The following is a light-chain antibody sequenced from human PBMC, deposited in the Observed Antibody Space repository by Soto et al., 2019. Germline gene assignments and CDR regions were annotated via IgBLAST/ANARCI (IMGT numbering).Light chain of an antibody. CDR2: DAS. V-gene: IGKV3-11*01. Sequence: EIVLTQSPATLSLSPGARATLSCRASPSVSGYLAWYQQKPGQAPRLLIYDASNRATGIPARFSGSGSGTDFTLTISSLEPEDFAVYYCQQRSNWQGYTFGQGTKLEIK. CDR3: QQRSNWQGYT. CDR1: PSVSGY. J-gene: IGKJ2*01.